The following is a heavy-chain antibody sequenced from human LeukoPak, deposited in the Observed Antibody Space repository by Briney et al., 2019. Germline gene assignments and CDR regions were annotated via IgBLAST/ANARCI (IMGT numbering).Heavy chain of an antibody. D-gene: IGHD1-14*01. CDR3: ARDPYGTNWFDP. V-gene: IGHV4-4*07. J-gene: IGHJ5*02. CDR1: GGSVSNYY. CDR2: IYTSGST. Sequence: SETLSLTCTVSGGSVSNYYWSWIRQPAGKGLEWIGRIYTSGSTNYNPSLKSRVTMSVDTSKNQFSLKLSSVTAADTAVYYCARDPYGTNWFDPWGQGTLVTVSS.